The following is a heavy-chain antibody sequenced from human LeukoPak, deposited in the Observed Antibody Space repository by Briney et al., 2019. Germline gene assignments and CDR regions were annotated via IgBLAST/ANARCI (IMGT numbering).Heavy chain of an antibody. CDR1: GGTFSSYA. J-gene: IGHJ4*02. CDR2: IIPIFGTA. V-gene: IGHV1-69*05. D-gene: IGHD3-22*01. Sequence: ASVKVSCKASGGTFSSYAISWVRQAPGQGLEWMGGIIPIFGTANYAQKFQGRVTITTDESTSTAFMELSSLRSEDTAVYYCARGIPDSSGYYWDYWGQGTLVTVSS. CDR3: ARGIPDSSGYYWDY.